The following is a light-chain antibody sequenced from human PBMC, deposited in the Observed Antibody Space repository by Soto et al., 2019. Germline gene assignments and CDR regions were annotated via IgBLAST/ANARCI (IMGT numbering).Light chain of an antibody. CDR3: QQYYSSPRT. V-gene: IGKV1-5*01. CDR1: QNILKW. J-gene: IGKJ1*01. CDR2: EAS. Sequence: DIQMTQSPSTLSASVGDRVTITCRASQNILKWVAWYQQKPGKAPRLLIYEASTRESGVPDRFSGSGSGTDFTLTISSLQAEDVAVYYCQQYYSSPRTFGQGTKVDNK.